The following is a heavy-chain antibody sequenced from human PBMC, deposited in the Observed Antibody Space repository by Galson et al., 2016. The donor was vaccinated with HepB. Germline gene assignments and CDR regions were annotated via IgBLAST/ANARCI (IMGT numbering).Heavy chain of an antibody. J-gene: IGHJ4*02. CDR1: GFTFTDYY. CDR2: ITGSGGSQ. D-gene: IGHD3/OR15-3a*01. V-gene: IGHV3-11*01. Sequence: SLRLSCAASGFTFTDYYMTWIRQAPGKGLEWVSHITGSGGSQYYGDSVKGRFTISRDNARKSLHLQMNSLRAEDTAVYYCARVGRDWGYYVDYWGQGTLVTVSS. CDR3: ARVGRDWGYYVDY.